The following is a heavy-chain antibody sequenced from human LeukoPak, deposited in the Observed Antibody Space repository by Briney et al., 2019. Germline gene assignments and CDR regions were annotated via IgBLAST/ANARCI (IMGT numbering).Heavy chain of an antibody. CDR2: ISWNSGSI. CDR1: GFTFDDYA. CDR3: AKDQAGIFDY. V-gene: IGHV3-9*01. Sequence: PGGSLRLSCAASGFTFDDYAMHWVRQAPGKGLEWVSGISWNSGSIGYADSVKGRFTISRDNAKNSLYLQMNSLRAEDTALYYCAKDQAGIFDYWGQGTLVTVSS. J-gene: IGHJ4*02. D-gene: IGHD6-19*01.